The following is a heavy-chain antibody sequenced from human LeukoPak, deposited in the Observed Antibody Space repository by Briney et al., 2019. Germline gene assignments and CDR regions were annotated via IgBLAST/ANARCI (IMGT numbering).Heavy chain of an antibody. Sequence: ASVKVSCKASGYTFTSYYMNWVRQAPGQGLEWMGVINPSGGSTSYAQKFQGRVTMTRDTSTSPVYMELSSLRSEDTAVYYCARGTTIFGVFDFWGQGTLVTVSS. CDR3: ARGTTIFGVFDF. J-gene: IGHJ4*02. CDR1: GYTFTSYY. V-gene: IGHV1-46*01. CDR2: INPSGGST. D-gene: IGHD3-3*01.